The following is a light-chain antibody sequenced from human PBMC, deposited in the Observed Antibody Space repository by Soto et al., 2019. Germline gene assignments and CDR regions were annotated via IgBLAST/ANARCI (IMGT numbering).Light chain of an antibody. J-gene: IGLJ2*01. CDR1: SNDIGDYNY. CDR2: EVS. Sequence: QSALTQPASVSGSPRQSITISCTGTSNDIGDYNYVSWYQQHPGKAPKLMIYEVSNRPSGVSNRFSGSKPGNTASLTISGLQAEDEADYYCSSYTTGSTLLFGGGTKLTVL. V-gene: IGLV2-14*01. CDR3: SSYTTGSTLL.